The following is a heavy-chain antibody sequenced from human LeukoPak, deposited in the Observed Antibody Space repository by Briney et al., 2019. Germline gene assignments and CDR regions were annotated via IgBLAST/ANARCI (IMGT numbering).Heavy chain of an antibody. CDR1: GGTFSSYA. CDR2: IIPILGIA. CDR3: AGNTVTHHDAFDI. Sequence: GASVKVSCKASGGTFSSYAISWVRQAPGQGLEWMGRIIPILGIANYAQKFQGRVTITADKSTSTAYMELSSLRSEDRAVYYCAGNTVTHHDAFDIWGQGTMVTVSS. J-gene: IGHJ3*02. D-gene: IGHD4-17*01. V-gene: IGHV1-69*04.